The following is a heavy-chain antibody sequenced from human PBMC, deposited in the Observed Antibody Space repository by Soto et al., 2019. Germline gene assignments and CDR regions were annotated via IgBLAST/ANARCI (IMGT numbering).Heavy chain of an antibody. D-gene: IGHD6-19*01. J-gene: IGHJ4*02. V-gene: IGHV3-49*03. CDR3: TTHSYSNGWGGY. CDR2: IRSKAYGGTT. Sequence: GGSLRLSCTASGFSSGDYGMSWFRQAPGKGLEWVGFIRSKAYGGTTEYAAPVKGRFAISRDDSENTLYLQMNSLKTEDTAVYDCTTHSYSNGWGGYWGQGTLVTVSS. CDR1: GFSSGDYG.